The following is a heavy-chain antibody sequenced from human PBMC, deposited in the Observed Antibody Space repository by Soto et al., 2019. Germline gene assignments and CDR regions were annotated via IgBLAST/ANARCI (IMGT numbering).Heavy chain of an antibody. V-gene: IGHV3-21*01. CDR1: GFTFSSYS. J-gene: IGHJ4*02. CDR2: ISSSSSYI. CDR3: AKGGRQWLVTSEFNY. Sequence: GGSLRLSCAASGFTFSSYSMNWVRQAPGKGLEWVSSISSSSSYIYYADSVKGRFTISRDNAKNSLYLQMNSLRAEDTAVYYCAKGGRQWLVTSEFNYWGQGAPVTVSS. D-gene: IGHD6-19*01.